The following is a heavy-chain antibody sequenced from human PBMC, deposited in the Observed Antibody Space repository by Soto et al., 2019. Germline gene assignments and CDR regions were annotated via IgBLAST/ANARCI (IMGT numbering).Heavy chain of an antibody. CDR3: VRDGTKTLRDWFDP. D-gene: IGHD1-1*01. CDR1: GASISGFY. Sequence: LRETLSLTCTVSGASISGFYWSWIRKSAGKGLEWIGRIYATGTTDYNPSLKSRVMMSVDTSKKQFSLKLRSVTAADTAVYYCVRDGTKTLRDWFDPWGQGISVTVSS. CDR2: IYATGTT. V-gene: IGHV4-4*07. J-gene: IGHJ5*02.